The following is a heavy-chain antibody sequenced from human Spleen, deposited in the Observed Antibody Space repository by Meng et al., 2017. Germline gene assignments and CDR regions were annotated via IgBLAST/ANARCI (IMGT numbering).Heavy chain of an antibody. Sequence: GESLKISCAASGFIFSDFAMNWVRQAPGKGLEWVSTISGSGSNIYYEGSVKGRFTVSRDNSKNTLYLQMNSLRAEDTAVYYCARQVGPDYWGQGTLVTVSS. V-gene: IGHV3-23*01. CDR1: GFIFSDFA. D-gene: IGHD1-26*01. J-gene: IGHJ4*02. CDR3: ARQVGPDY. CDR2: ISGSGSNI.